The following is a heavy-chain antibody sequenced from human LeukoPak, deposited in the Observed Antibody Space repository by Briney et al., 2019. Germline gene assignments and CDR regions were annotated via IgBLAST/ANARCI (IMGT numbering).Heavy chain of an antibody. Sequence: GGSLRLSCAASGFTFSSYGMHWVRQAPGKGLEWVAVIWYDGSNQFYADSVRGRFTNSRDNSKNTLYLQMNSLRAEDTAVYYCAKEPNGGGCFDYWGQGALVTVSS. J-gene: IGHJ4*02. CDR2: IWYDGSNQ. CDR3: AKEPNGGGCFDY. D-gene: IGHD4-23*01. CDR1: GFTFSSYG. V-gene: IGHV3-33*03.